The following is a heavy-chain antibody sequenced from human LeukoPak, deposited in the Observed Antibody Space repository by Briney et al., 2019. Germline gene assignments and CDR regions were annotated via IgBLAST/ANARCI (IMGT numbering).Heavy chain of an antibody. CDR1: GGSISSYY. V-gene: IGHV4-4*07. CDR2: IYTSGST. CDR3: ARDRGIAARDYYMDV. J-gene: IGHJ6*03. D-gene: IGHD6-6*01. Sequence: PSETLSLTCTVSGGSISSYYWSWIRQPAGKGLEWIGRIYTSGSTNYNPSLKSRVTMSVDTSKNQFSLKLSSVTAADTAVYYCARDRGIAARDYYMDVWGKGTTVTVSS.